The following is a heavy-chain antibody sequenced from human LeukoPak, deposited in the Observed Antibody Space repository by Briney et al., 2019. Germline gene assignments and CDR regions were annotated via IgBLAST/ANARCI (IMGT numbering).Heavy chain of an antibody. Sequence: GRSLRLSCAASGFTFNSYGMHWVRQAPGKGLEWVAVISYDGSNKYYADSVKGRFTISRDNAKNSLYLQMNSLRAEDTAVYYCARGDCSSTSCYTWTEYFQHWGQGTLVTVSS. V-gene: IGHV3-30*03. CDR2: ISYDGSNK. CDR3: ARGDCSSTSCYTWTEYFQH. J-gene: IGHJ1*01. CDR1: GFTFNSYG. D-gene: IGHD2-2*02.